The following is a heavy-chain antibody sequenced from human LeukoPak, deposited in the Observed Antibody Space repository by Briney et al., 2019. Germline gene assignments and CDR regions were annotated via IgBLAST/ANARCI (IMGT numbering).Heavy chain of an antibody. V-gene: IGHV4-30-4*08. CDR1: GYSISSGYY. CDR2: IHYSGST. D-gene: IGHD3-22*01. CDR3: ARALYYYDSSGYYRYYYYMDV. J-gene: IGHJ6*03. Sequence: SETLSLTCAVSGYSISSGYYWGWIRQPPGKGLEWIGYIHYSGSTYYNPSLKSRVTISVDTSKNQFSLKLSSVTAADTAVYYCARALYYYDSSGYYRYYYYMDVWGKGTTVTVSS.